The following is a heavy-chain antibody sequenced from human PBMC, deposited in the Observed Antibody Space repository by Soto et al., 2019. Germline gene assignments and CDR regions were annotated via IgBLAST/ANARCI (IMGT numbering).Heavy chain of an antibody. D-gene: IGHD2-15*01. J-gene: IGHJ6*02. Sequence: GGSLRLSCAASGFTFSSYAMSWVRQAPGKGLEWVSAISGSGGSTYYADSVKGRFTISRDNSKNTLYLQMNSLRAEDTAVYYCAKGRGGSYYYYYGMDVWGQGTTVTVSS. V-gene: IGHV3-23*01. CDR2: ISGSGGST. CDR3: AKGRGGSYYYYYGMDV. CDR1: GFTFSSYA.